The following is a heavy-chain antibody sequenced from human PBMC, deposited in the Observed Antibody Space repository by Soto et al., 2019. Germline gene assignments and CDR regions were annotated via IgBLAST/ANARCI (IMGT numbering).Heavy chain of an antibody. CDR1: GGSFSGYY. D-gene: IGHD2-15*01. J-gene: IGHJ6*03. CDR2: INHSGST. CDR3: ARGGDCSCCSCYLMAYIDV. Sequence: QVQLQQWGAGLLKPSETLSLTCAVYGGSFSGYYWSWIRQPPGKGLEWIGEINHSGSTNYNPYLKSRVTISGDTSKHQFSLERSSVTAADTAVYYLARGGDCSCCSCYLMAYIDVWGKGTTVTVSS. V-gene: IGHV4-34*01.